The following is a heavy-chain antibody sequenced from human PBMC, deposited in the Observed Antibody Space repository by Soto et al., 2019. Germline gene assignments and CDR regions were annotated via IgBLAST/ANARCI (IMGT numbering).Heavy chain of an antibody. CDR1: GGSNTSREYY. J-gene: IGHJ4*02. D-gene: IGHD1-1*01. CDR2: IYYSGSS. Sequence: SETLSLTCTVSGGSNTSREYYWAWIRQPPGKGLQFVGTIYYSGSSYSNPSLKSRLSMSVDTSKNQFSLTMKSVTAADTGVYYCASHPLNWSGADSWGQGVLGTAPQ. CDR3: ASHPLNWSGADS. V-gene: IGHV4-39*01.